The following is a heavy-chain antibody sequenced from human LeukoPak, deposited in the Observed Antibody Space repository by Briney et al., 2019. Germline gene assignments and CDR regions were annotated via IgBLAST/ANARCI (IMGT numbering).Heavy chain of an antibody. Sequence: GGSLRLSCAASGFTFSSYWLHWVRQVPGKGLVWVSRINSDGSSTTYADSVKGRFTISRDNAKNTLYLQMNSLRAEDTAVYYCARAPSEIGGYYPEYFRHWGQGTLVIVSS. CDR2: INSDGSST. J-gene: IGHJ1*01. CDR3: ARAPSEIGGYYPEYFRH. D-gene: IGHD3-22*01. V-gene: IGHV3-74*01. CDR1: GFTFSSYW.